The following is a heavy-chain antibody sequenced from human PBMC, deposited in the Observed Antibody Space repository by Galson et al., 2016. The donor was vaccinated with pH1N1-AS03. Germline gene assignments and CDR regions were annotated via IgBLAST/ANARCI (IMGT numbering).Heavy chain of an antibody. CDR3: ARGGYTGYDYFFHYLYNMGV. CDR1: GASLSTNY. D-gene: IGHD5-12*01. V-gene: IGHV4-4*07. CDR2: IYTSGKT. J-gene: IGHJ6*03. Sequence: ETLSLTCSVSGASLSTNYWSWIRQPAGKGLEWIGRIYTSGKTKYNPSLKSRVTMSVDTSKNQFSLTVTSVTAADSAVYYCARGGYTGYDYFFHYLYNMGVWGDGTSVAVSS.